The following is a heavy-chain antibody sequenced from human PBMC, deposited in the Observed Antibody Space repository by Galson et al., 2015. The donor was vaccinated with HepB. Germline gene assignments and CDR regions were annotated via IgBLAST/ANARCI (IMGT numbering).Heavy chain of an antibody. V-gene: IGHV1-2*06. CDR2: IDPDSGVT. J-gene: IGHJ4*02. CDR3: ARGWGPDY. CDR1: GYIFTDWY. D-gene: IGHD1-26*01. Sequence: SVKVSCKASGYIFTDWYLHWVRQAPGQGLEWMGRIDPDSGVTEFAQKFQGRISMTRDTSISTAYMDLRRLRSDDTAVYFCARGWGPDYWGQGTLVTVSS.